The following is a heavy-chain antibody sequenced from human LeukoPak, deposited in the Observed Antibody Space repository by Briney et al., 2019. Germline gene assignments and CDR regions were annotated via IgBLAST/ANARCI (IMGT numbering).Heavy chain of an antibody. Sequence: KPSETLSLTCTVSGGSISSYYWSWIRQPAGKGLEWIGRIYTSGSTNYNPSLKSRVTMSVDTSKNQFSLKLSSVTAADTAVYYCARSGPIAAAGILDYWGQGTLVTVSS. D-gene: IGHD6-13*01. CDR2: IYTSGST. CDR3: ARSGPIAAAGILDY. J-gene: IGHJ4*02. CDR1: GGSISSYY. V-gene: IGHV4-4*07.